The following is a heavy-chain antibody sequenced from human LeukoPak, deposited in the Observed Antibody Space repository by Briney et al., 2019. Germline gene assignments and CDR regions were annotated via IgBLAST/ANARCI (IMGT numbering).Heavy chain of an antibody. CDR2: LSGSGGST. CDR1: GFTFSNYG. CDR3: ARMVVPAAIGHFDI. V-gene: IGHV3-23*01. D-gene: IGHD2-2*02. J-gene: IGHJ3*02. Sequence: GGSLRLSCAASGFTFSNYGMSWVRQAPGKGLEWVSGLSGSGGSTYYADSVRGRFTISRDNSKNTLYLQMNSLRAEDTAVYYCARMVVPAAIGHFDIWGQGTMVTVSS.